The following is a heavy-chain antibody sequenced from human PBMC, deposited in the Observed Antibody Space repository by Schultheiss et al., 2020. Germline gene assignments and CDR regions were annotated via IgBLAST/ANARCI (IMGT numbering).Heavy chain of an antibody. V-gene: IGHV3-33*01. Sequence: GGSLRLSCAASGFTFSSYGMHWVRQAPGKGLEWVAVIWYDGSNKYYADSVKGRFTISRDNSKNTLYLQMNSLRAEDTAVYYCASTRYGSGWSFDYWGQGTLVNVSS. CDR2: IWYDGSNK. J-gene: IGHJ4*02. CDR1: GFTFSSYG. D-gene: IGHD6-19*01. CDR3: ASTRYGSGWSFDY.